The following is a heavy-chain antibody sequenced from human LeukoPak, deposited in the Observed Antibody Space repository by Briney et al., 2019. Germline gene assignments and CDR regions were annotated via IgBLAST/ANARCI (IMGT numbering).Heavy chain of an antibody. CDR1: GFTFSSYG. CDR3: AKDYRAVTTSHFDY. D-gene: IGHD4-17*01. CDR2: IWYDGSNK. J-gene: IGHJ4*02. V-gene: IGHV3-33*06. Sequence: GGSLRLSCAASGFTFSSYGMHWVRQAPGEGLEWVAVIWYDGSNKYYADSVKGRFTISRDNSKNTLYLQMNSLRAEDTAVYYCAKDYRAVTTSHFDYWGQGTLVTVSS.